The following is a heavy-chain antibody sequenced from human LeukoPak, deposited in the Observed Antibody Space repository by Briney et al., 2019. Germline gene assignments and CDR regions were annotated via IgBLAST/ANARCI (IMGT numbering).Heavy chain of an antibody. CDR2: IIPIFGTA. CDR3: ARADITIFGVVGLWFDP. J-gene: IGHJ5*02. V-gene: IGHV1-69*13. D-gene: IGHD3-3*01. CDR1: GGTFSSYA. Sequence: ASVKVSCKASGGTFSSYAISWVRQAPGQGLEWMEGIIPIFGTANYAQKFQGRVTITADESTSTAYMELSSLRSEDTAVYYCARADITIFGVVGLWFDPWGQGTLVTVSS.